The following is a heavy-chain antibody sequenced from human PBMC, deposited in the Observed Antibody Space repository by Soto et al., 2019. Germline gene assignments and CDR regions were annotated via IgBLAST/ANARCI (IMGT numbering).Heavy chain of an antibody. Sequence: GESLKISCKGSGYSFTSYWISWVRQMPGKGLEWMGRIDPRDSYTNYSPSFHGHVTVSADKSISTAYLQWSSLKTSDTAMYYCARHGEGNVGDYVHYYYYGMDVWGHGTTVTFSS. CDR3: ARHGEGNVGDYVHYYYYGMDV. CDR1: GYSFTSYW. J-gene: IGHJ6*02. CDR2: IDPRDSYT. D-gene: IGHD4-17*01. V-gene: IGHV5-10-1*01.